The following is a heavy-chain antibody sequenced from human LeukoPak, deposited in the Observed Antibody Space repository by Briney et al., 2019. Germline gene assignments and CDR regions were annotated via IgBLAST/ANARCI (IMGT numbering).Heavy chain of an antibody. V-gene: IGHV3-23*01. Sequence: PGGSLRLSCAVSGLTFNNYAMSWVRQAPGKGLEWVSAISKSGDHTYYAASAKGRFTIYRDNSKNTQYLQMNSLRAEDTAVYFCARGGGLDVWGQGATVTVSS. D-gene: IGHD3-16*01. J-gene: IGHJ6*02. CDR1: GLTFNNYA. CDR3: ARGGGLDV. CDR2: ISKSGDHT.